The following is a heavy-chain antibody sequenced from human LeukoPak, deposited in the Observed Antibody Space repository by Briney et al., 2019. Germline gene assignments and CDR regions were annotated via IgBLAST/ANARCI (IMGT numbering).Heavy chain of an antibody. CDR1: GYTFTGYY. Sequence: GASVKVSCKASGYTFTGYYMHWVRQAPGQGLEWMGWINPNSGGTNYAQKFQGRVTMTRDTSISTAYMELSRLRSDDTAVYYCAREVDCSSTSCGDYWGQGTLVTVSS. CDR3: AREVDCSSTSCGDY. CDR2: INPNSGGT. J-gene: IGHJ4*02. V-gene: IGHV1-2*02. D-gene: IGHD2-2*01.